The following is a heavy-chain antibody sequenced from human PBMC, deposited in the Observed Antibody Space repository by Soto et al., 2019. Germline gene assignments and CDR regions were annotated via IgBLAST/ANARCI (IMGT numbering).Heavy chain of an antibody. Sequence: GGALRLSCAASGFTFSSYAMSWVRQAPGKGLEWVSAISGSGGSTYYADSVKGRFTISRDNSKNTLYLQMNSLRAEDTAVYYCAKDLLLLWFGGDDAFDIWGQGTMVTVSS. D-gene: IGHD3-10*01. J-gene: IGHJ3*02. CDR2: ISGSGGST. V-gene: IGHV3-23*01. CDR3: AKDLLLLWFGGDDAFDI. CDR1: GFTFSSYA.